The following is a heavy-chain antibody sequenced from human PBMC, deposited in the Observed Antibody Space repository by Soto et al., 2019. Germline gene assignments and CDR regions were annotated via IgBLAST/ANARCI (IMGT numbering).Heavy chain of an antibody. D-gene: IGHD3-9*01. CDR3: AKNGLGYDILTGYYGWAIDY. Sequence: GGSLRLSCAASGFTFDDYGMSWVRQAPGKGLEWVSGINWNGGSTGYADSVKGRFTISRDNAKNSLYLQMNSLRAEDTAVYYCAKNGLGYDILTGYYGWAIDYWGQGTLVTVSS. CDR2: INWNGGST. J-gene: IGHJ4*02. V-gene: IGHV3-20*04. CDR1: GFTFDDYG.